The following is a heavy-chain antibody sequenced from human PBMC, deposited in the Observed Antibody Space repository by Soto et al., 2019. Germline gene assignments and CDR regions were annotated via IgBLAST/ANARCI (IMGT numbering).Heavy chain of an antibody. J-gene: IGHJ4*02. D-gene: IGHD2-15*01. Sequence: GTLRLSCAASAYTVINSAMSRVRQAPGKWLEWVSCISGSGGSTYYADSVKGRFTISRDNTKNMLYLQMDNLRAEDTAVYYGAKAQGGSYFDYWGQETLVTVSS. CDR2: ISGSGGST. CDR1: AYTVINSA. CDR3: AKAQGGSYFDY. V-gene: IGHV3-23*01.